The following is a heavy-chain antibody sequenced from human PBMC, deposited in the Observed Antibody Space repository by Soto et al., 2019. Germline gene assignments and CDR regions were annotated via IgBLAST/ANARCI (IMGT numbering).Heavy chain of an antibody. V-gene: IGHV3-23*01. CDR3: AKTWAYYDFWSGYLDY. Sequence: PAGSPRLSCTASGFTFSSYAMSWVRQAPGKGLEWVSAISGSGGSTYYADSVKGRFTISRDNSKNTLYLQMNSLRAEDTAVYYCAKTWAYYDFWSGYLDYWGQGTLVTVSS. CDR1: GFTFSSYA. J-gene: IGHJ4*02. CDR2: ISGSGGST. D-gene: IGHD3-3*01.